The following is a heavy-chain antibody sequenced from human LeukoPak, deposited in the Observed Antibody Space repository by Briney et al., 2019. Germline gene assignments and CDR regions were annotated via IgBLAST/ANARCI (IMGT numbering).Heavy chain of an antibody. Sequence: PGGSGKLPWAASGLTFSKHLVSWVRQAPGVGLGWVGHIKQDGGETYYMNSVKGRFTISRDNAKNALYLHMSRLRVEDTAVYYCASLGSGYYVNFFDPWGQGTLVTVSS. J-gene: IGHJ5*02. CDR3: ASLGSGYYVNFFDP. CDR1: GLTFSKHL. V-gene: IGHV3-7*01. CDR2: IKQDGGET. D-gene: IGHD3-3*01.